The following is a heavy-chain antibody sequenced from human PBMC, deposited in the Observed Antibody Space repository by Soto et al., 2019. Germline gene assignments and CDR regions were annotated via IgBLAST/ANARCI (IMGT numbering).Heavy chain of an antibody. D-gene: IGHD1-7*01. CDR3: VNDHSITGTKNDAFDI. CDR2: ISSNGGST. J-gene: IGHJ3*02. V-gene: IGHV3-64D*08. CDR1: GFTFSSYA. Sequence: PGGSLRLSCSASGFTFSSYAMHWVRQAPGKGLEYVSAISSNGGSTYYADSVKGRFTISRGNSKNTLYLQMSSLRAEDTAVYYCVNDHSITGTKNDAFDIWGQGTMVTVSS.